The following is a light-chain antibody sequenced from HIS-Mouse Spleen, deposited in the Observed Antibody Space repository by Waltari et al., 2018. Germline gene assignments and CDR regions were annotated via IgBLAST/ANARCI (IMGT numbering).Light chain of an antibody. J-gene: IGLJ2*01. CDR1: ALQKKY. CDR2: EDS. V-gene: IGLV3-10*01. CDR3: YSTDSSGNHRV. Sequence: SYELTQPPSVSVPPGQTARITCSGDALQKKYADWYQQKSGQAPGLVIYEDSKRPSGIPERFSGSSSGTMATLTISGAQVEDEADYYCYSTDSSGNHRVFGGGTKLTVL.